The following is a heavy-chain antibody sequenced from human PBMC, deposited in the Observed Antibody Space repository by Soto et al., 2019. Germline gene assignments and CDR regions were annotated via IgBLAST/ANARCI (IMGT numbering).Heavy chain of an antibody. Sequence: SETLSLTCVVSGGSLSDYFWSWIRQPPGMALEWIGETNHRGSINYNPSLKSRVTISVDTSKNQFSLKLSSVTAADTAVYYCARLTFLEWLLNWFDPWGQGTLVTVSS. CDR2: TNHRGSI. J-gene: IGHJ5*02. CDR3: ARLTFLEWLLNWFDP. V-gene: IGHV4-34*01. D-gene: IGHD3-3*02. CDR1: GGSLSDYF.